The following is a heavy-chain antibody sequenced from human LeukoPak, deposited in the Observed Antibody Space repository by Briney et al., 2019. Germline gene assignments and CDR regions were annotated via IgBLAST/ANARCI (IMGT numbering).Heavy chain of an antibody. CDR3: ARESYYYYGMDV. J-gene: IGHJ6*02. Sequence: PSETLSLTCTVPGGSISSGDYYWSWIRQPPGKGLEWIGYIYYSGSTYYNPSLKSRVTISVDTSKNQFSLKLSSVTAADTAVYYCARESYYYYGMDVWGQETTVTVSS. CDR2: IYYSGST. V-gene: IGHV4-30-4*01. CDR1: GGSISSGDYY.